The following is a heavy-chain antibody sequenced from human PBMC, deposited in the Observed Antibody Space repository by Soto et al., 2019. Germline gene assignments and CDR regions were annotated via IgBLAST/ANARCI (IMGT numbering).Heavy chain of an antibody. CDR1: GGSISSSSYY. CDR3: ARGDRYSGSFSDYFDP. V-gene: IGHV4-39*07. CDR2: IYYSGST. Sequence: SETLSLTCTVSGGSISSSSYYWGWIRQPPGKGLEWIGSIYYSGSTYYNPSLKSRVTISVDTSKNQFSVRLTSVTAADTAVYFCARGDRYSGSFSDYFDPWGQGTLVTVSS. D-gene: IGHD1-26*01. J-gene: IGHJ5*02.